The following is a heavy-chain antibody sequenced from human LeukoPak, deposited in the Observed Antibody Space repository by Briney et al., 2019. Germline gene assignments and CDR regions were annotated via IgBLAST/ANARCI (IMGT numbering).Heavy chain of an antibody. J-gene: IGHJ6*02. V-gene: IGHV1-18*01. Sequence: ASVKVSCKASGYTFTSYGISWVRQAPGQGLEWMGWISAYNGNTNYAQKLQGRVTMTTDTSTSTAYMELRSLRSDDTAVYYCAVITGITKGRPNYGMDVWGQGTTVTVSS. CDR3: AVITGITKGRPNYGMDV. CDR2: ISAYNGNT. CDR1: GYTFTSYG. D-gene: IGHD1-7*01.